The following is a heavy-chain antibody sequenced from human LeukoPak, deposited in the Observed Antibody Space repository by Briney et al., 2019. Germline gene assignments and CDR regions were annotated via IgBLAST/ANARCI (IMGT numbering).Heavy chain of an antibody. D-gene: IGHD6-19*01. J-gene: IGHJ3*02. Sequence: GGSLRLSCAASGFTFSSYAMSWVRQAPGKGLEWVSAISGSGGSTYYADSVKGRFTISRDNSKNTLYLQMNSLRAEDTAVYYCARDQGRRQWLPEAFDIWGQGTMVTVSS. V-gene: IGHV3-23*01. CDR1: GFTFSSYA. CDR3: ARDQGRRQWLPEAFDI. CDR2: ISGSGGST.